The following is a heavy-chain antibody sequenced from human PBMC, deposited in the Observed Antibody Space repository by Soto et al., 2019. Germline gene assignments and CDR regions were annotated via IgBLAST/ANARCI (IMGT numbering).Heavy chain of an antibody. Sequence: GGSMRLLCAAPGVTFTSYWMHWIRQTPSKGLVWITRINSDGSSTSYANSVKGRFTISRDNAKNTLYLQMNSLRAEDTAVYYCARAGLGYCSGGSCYSAFDIWGQGTMVTVSS. D-gene: IGHD2-15*01. CDR3: ARAGLGYCSGGSCYSAFDI. V-gene: IGHV3-74*01. CDR2: INSDGSST. CDR1: GVTFTSYW. J-gene: IGHJ3*02.